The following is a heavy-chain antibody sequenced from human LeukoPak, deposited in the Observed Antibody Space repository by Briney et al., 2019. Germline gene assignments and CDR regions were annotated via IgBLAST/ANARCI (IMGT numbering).Heavy chain of an antibody. D-gene: IGHD3-10*01. Sequence: SQTLSLTCTVSGGSISSGGYYWTWIRQPPGKGLEWIGYMSQTGSTYYNPSLKSRVTISVDTSKNQFSLKLSSVTAADTAVYYCAGNGSGGYYHYWGQGTLVTVSS. V-gene: IGHV4-30-2*01. J-gene: IGHJ4*02. CDR1: GGSISSGGYY. CDR3: AGNGSGGYYHY. CDR2: MSQTGST.